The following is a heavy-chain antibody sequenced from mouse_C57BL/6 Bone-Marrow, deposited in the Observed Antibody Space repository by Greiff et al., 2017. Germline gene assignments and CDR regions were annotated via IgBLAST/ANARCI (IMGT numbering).Heavy chain of an antibody. CDR1: GYTFTDYY. CDR3: ARSGAMDY. D-gene: IGHD3-2*02. CDR2: INPNNGGT. J-gene: IGHJ4*01. V-gene: IGHV1-26*01. Sequence: VQLQQSGPELVKPGASVKISCKASGYTFTDYYMNWVKQSHGKSLEWIGDINPNNGGTSYNQKFKGKATLTVDKSSSTAYMELRGLTSEDSAVYYCARSGAMDYWGQGTSVTVYS.